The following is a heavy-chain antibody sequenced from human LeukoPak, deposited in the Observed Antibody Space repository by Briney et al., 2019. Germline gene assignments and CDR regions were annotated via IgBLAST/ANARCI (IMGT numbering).Heavy chain of an antibody. J-gene: IGHJ3*02. CDR1: GYTFTTYG. V-gene: IGHV1-18*01. D-gene: IGHD3-3*01. Sequence: ASVKVSCKASGYTFTTYGITWVRQAPGQGLEWMGWISANNGNTNYAQKLQGRVTMTTDTSTSTAYMELSSLRSEDTAVYYCARALTIFGVVAAFDIWGQGTMVTVSS. CDR3: ARALTIFGVVAAFDI. CDR2: ISANNGNT.